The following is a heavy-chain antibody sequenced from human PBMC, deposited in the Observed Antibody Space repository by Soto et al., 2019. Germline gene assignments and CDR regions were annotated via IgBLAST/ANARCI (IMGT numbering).Heavy chain of an antibody. V-gene: IGHV1-18*01. Sequence: QVQLVQSGAEVKKPGASVKVSCKTSGYTFTSYHISWVRQAPGQGLEWMGWISAYNTNTNYAQKFQGRVTMTTDTLTSTADMELRSLSSDETAVYYCARDTPPTDYWGQGTLVTVSS. J-gene: IGHJ4*02. CDR2: ISAYNTNT. CDR1: GYTFTSYH. CDR3: ARDTPPTDY.